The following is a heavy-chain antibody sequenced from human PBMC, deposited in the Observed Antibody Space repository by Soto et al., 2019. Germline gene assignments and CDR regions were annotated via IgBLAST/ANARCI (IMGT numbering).Heavy chain of an antibody. J-gene: IGHJ6*02. CDR3: ARDRIQLWHSYYYYGMDV. Sequence: GGSLRLSCAASGFTFSSYAMHWVRQAPGKGLEWVAVISYDGSNKYYADSVKGRFTISRDDSKNTLYLQMNSLRAEDTAVYYCARDRIQLWHSYYYYGMDVWGQGTTVTSP. CDR2: ISYDGSNK. D-gene: IGHD5-18*01. V-gene: IGHV3-30-3*01. CDR1: GFTFSSYA.